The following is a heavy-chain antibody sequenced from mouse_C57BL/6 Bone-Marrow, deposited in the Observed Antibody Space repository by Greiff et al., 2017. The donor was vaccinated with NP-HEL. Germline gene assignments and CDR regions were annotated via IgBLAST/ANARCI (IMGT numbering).Heavy chain of an antibody. CDR2: ISDGGSYT. CDR1: GFTFSSYA. Sequence: EVKVEESGGGLVKPGGSLKLSCAASGFTFSSYAMSWVRQTPEKRLEWVATISDGGSYTYYPDNVKGRFTISRDNAKNNLYLQMSHLKSEDTAMYYCARDGSDSSGYGAYWGQGTLVTVSA. CDR3: ARDGSDSSGYGAY. V-gene: IGHV5-4*01. J-gene: IGHJ3*01. D-gene: IGHD3-2*02.